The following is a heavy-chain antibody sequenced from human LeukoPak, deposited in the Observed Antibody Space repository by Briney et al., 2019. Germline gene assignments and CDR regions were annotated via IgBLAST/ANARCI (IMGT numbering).Heavy chain of an antibody. CDR1: GFTFSGYW. D-gene: IGHD5-18*01. V-gene: IGHV3-74*01. Sequence: GGSLRLSCAASGFTFSGYWMHWVRQAPGKGLWWVSRINSDGSSTNYADSVKGRFTISRDNAKNTLYLQMNTMRAQDTAVYYGARGGTYSSGLPGSWGQGHLVTVTS. CDR2: INSDGSST. J-gene: IGHJ5*02. CDR3: ARGGTYSSGLPGS.